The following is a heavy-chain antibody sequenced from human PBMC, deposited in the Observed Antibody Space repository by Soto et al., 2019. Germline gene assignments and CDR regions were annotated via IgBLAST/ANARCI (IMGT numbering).Heavy chain of an antibody. J-gene: IGHJ4*02. CDR3: ARLDYYDSSGYYPLAG. CDR1: GGSISSYY. Sequence: SETLSLTCTVSGGSISSYYWSWIRQPPGKGLEWIGYIYYSGSTNYNPSLKSRVTISVDTSKNQFSLKLSSVTAADTAVYYCARLDYYDSSGYYPLAGWGQGTLVTVSS. D-gene: IGHD3-22*01. V-gene: IGHV4-59*08. CDR2: IYYSGST.